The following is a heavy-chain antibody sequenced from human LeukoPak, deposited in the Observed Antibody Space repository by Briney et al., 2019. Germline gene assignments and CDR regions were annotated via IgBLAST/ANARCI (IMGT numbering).Heavy chain of an antibody. D-gene: IGHD3-22*01. V-gene: IGHV3-53*04. CDR2: IYGGGIT. J-gene: IGHJ1*01. Sequence: GGSLRLSCAASGFTVSNNYMSWVRQAPGKGLEWVSIIYGGGITYYADSVNGRFTISRHNSKNTLFLQMNSLRTEDTAVYYCARAYDSSGYWPEYFHHWGQGTLVTVSS. CDR3: ARAYDSSGYWPEYFHH. CDR1: GFTVSNNY.